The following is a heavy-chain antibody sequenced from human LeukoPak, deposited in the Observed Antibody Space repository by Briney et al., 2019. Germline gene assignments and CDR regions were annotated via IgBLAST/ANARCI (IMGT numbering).Heavy chain of an antibody. J-gene: IGHJ4*02. CDR3: ARVPVIVVDSGTYFDY. D-gene: IGHD3-22*01. Sequence: GGSLRHSCAASGFTFSSYEMNWVRQAPGKGLEWVSYISSSGSTIYYADSVKGRFTISRDNAKNSLYLQMNSLRAEDTAVYYCARVPVIVVDSGTYFDYWGQGTLVTVSS. V-gene: IGHV3-48*03. CDR2: ISSSGSTI. CDR1: GFTFSSYE.